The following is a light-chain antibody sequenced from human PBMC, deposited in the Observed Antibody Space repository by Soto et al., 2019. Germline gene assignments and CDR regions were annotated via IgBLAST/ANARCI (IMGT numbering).Light chain of an antibody. CDR2: DAS. V-gene: IGKV1-9*01. Sequence: DIQLTQSPSFLSASVGDRVTITCRASQDISSYLAWYQQKPGKAPKLLIFDASTLQSGVPPRFSGSGSGTEFTLTISSLQPDDFATYYCQHYTLYSASFGPGTKVDIK. CDR1: QDISSY. CDR3: QHYTLYSAS. J-gene: IGKJ3*01.